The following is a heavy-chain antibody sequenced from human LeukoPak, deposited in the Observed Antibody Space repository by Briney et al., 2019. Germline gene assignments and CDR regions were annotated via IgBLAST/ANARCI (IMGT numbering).Heavy chain of an antibody. Sequence: GRSLRLSCAASGFTFSSYGMHWVRQAPGKGLEWVAVISYDGSNKYYADSVKGRFTISRDNSKNTLYLQMNSLRAEDTAVYYCAKELQRGRTFEYWGQGTLVTVSS. CDR3: AKELQRGRTFEY. CDR1: GFTFSSYG. CDR2: ISYDGSNK. J-gene: IGHJ4*02. D-gene: IGHD1-1*01. V-gene: IGHV3-30*18.